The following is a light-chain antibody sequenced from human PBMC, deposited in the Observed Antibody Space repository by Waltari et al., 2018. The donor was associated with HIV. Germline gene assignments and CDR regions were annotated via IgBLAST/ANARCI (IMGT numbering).Light chain of an antibody. CDR2: DVT. Sequence: QSALTQPASVSASRGQSITISCTGTTSAIGAYNYVSWYQQLPGKAPKLLIFDVTKRPSGVSNRFSGSKSGNTASLTISGLQAEDEADYYCSSYSTRSTFVIFGGGTKLTV. J-gene: IGLJ2*01. V-gene: IGLV2-14*01. CDR1: TSAIGAYNY. CDR3: SSYSTRSTFVI.